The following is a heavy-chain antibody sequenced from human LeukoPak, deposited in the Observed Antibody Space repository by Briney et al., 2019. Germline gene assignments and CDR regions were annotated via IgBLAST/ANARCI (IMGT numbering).Heavy chain of an antibody. D-gene: IGHD3-22*01. CDR2: IYYSGST. CDR1: GGSISSYY. CDR3: ARESVYYDSSGYYYATGGGVDY. V-gene: IGHV4-59*01. J-gene: IGHJ4*02. Sequence: SETLSLTCTVSGGSISSYYWSWIRQPPGKGLEWIGYIYYSGSTNYNPSLESRVTISVDTSKNQFSLKLSSVTAADTAVYYCARESVYYDSSGYYYATGGGVDYWGQGTLVTVSS.